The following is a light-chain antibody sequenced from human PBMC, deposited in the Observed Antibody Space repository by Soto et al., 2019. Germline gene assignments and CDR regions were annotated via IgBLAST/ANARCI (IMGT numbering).Light chain of an antibody. CDR1: QRISTY. CDR3: QQCQSPPRT. J-gene: IGKJ1*01. Sequence: DIQMTQSPSTLSAGVGDRVTITCRASQRISTYLNWYQQKPGTAPTLLIYAAPSLQSGVPSRFPGRSLGPDFTLNTNSLQPADFASDSCQQCQSPPRTFGLQNKVEIK. V-gene: IGKV1-39*01. CDR2: AAP.